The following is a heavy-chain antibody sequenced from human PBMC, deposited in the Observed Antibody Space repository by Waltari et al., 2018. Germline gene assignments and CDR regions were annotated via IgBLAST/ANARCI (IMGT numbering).Heavy chain of an antibody. CDR2: IYYSGST. Sequence: QVQLQESGPGLVKPSETLSLTCTVSGGSISSHYWSWIRQPPGKGLEWIGYIYYSGSTNTNPSRKSRVTISVDTSKNQFSRKLSAVTAADTAVYYCARQREGRWYPYYCDYWGQGTLVTVSS. D-gene: IGHD2-15*01. J-gene: IGHJ4*02. CDR1: GGSISSHY. CDR3: ARQREGRWYPYYCDY. V-gene: IGHV4-59*11.